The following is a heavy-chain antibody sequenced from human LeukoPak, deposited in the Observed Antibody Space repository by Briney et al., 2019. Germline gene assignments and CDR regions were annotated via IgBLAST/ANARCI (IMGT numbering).Heavy chain of an antibody. V-gene: IGHV1-8*01. D-gene: IGHD3-3*01. CDR1: GYTFTSYD. CDR2: MNPKSGKT. J-gene: IGHJ3*02. CDR3: ARGIWSLDDGVPPWAFDI. Sequence: ASVKVSCKASGYTFTSYDINWVRQANGQGLEWMAWMNPKSGKTAYSQKFQGRVTMTRNTSIRTAYMELSSLRFEDTAVYYCARGIWSLDDGVPPWAFDIWGQGTVVTVSS.